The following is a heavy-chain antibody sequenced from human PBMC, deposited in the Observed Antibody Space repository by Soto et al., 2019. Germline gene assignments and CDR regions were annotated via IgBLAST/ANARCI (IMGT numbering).Heavy chain of an antibody. CDR2: IKTTTDGGTT. Sequence: EVHLVESGGGLVKPGGSLKLSCAASGFTFSSAWMSWVRQAPGKGLEWVGRIKTTTDGGTTDYAAPVKGRFTISRDDSRNTLSLQMNSLKTEDTAVYYCTTADSSDYYDGAGFYYRWFDPWGQGTLVTVSS. D-gene: IGHD3-22*01. CDR3: TTADSSDYYDGAGFYYRWFDP. CDR1: GFTFSSAW. V-gene: IGHV3-15*01. J-gene: IGHJ5*02.